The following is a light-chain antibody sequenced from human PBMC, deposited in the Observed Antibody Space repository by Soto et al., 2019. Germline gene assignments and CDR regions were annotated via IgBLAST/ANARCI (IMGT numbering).Light chain of an antibody. CDR3: QQYGSXPPYT. CDR2: GAS. V-gene: IGKV3-20*01. CDR1: QSVSSSY. Sequence: EIVLTQSPGTLSLSPGERATLSCRASQSVSSSYLAWYQQKPGQAPRLLIYGASSRATGIPDRFSGSGSGTDFTLTISRLEPEDFXVYYCQQYGSXPPYTFGQXXKL. J-gene: IGKJ2*01.